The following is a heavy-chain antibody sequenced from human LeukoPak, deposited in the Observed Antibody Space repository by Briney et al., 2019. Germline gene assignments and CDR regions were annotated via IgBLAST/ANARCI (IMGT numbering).Heavy chain of an antibody. D-gene: IGHD1-26*01. Sequence: PGGSLRLSCAASGFTFSGYAMSWVRQAPGKGLDWVSAISGSGGSTYYADSVKGRFTISRDNSKNTLYLQMNSLRAEDTAVYYCAKDLGWELLNAFDIWGQGTMVTVSS. CDR3: AKDLGWELLNAFDI. V-gene: IGHV3-23*01. J-gene: IGHJ3*02. CDR2: ISGSGGST. CDR1: GFTFSGYA.